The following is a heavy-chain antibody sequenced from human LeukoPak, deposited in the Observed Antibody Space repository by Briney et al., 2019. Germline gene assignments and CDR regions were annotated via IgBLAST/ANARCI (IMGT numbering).Heavy chain of an antibody. CDR3: ARVGGGGSVNYYMDV. CDR2: ISSSSSYI. J-gene: IGHJ6*03. CDR1: GFAFSSYS. D-gene: IGHD3-10*01. Sequence: GGSLRLSCAASGFAFSSYSMNWVRQAPGKGLEWVSSISSSSSYIYYADSVKGRFSISRDNAQNSLYLQMNSLRAEDTAVYYCARVGGGGSVNYYMDVWGKGTTVTVCS. V-gene: IGHV3-21*01.